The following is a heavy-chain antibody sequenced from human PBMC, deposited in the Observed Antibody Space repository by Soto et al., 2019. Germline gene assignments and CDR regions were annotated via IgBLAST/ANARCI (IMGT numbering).Heavy chain of an antibody. CDR1: GGSISSGGYY. D-gene: IGHD6-13*01. J-gene: IGHJ6*02. V-gene: IGHV4-31*03. Sequence: QVQLQESGPGLVKPSQTLSLTCTVSGGSISSGGYYWSWIRQHPGKGLEWIGYIYYSGSTYYNPSLESRVTISVDTSKNQFSLKLSSVTAADTAVYYCARVFIAAAGTHGMDVWGQGTTVTVSS. CDR3: ARVFIAAAGTHGMDV. CDR2: IYYSGST.